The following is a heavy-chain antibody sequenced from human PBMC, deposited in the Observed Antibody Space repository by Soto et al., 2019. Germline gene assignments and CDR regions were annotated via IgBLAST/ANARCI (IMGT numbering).Heavy chain of an antibody. D-gene: IGHD2-15*01. J-gene: IGHJ4*02. CDR1: GFTFSSYA. CDR3: AKDLVVEQHSHIDY. V-gene: IGHV3-23*01. CDR2: ISGSGGST. Sequence: GGSLRLSCAASGFTFSSYAMSWVRQAPGKGLEWVSAISGSGGSTYYADSVKGRFTISRDNSKNTLYLQMNSLRAEDTAVYYCAKDLVVEQHSHIDYWGQGTLVTVSS.